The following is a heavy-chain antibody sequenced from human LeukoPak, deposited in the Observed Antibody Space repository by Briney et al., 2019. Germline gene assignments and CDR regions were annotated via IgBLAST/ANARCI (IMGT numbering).Heavy chain of an antibody. Sequence: GGSLRLSRAASGFTVSRNSMNWVHQIPGKGLEWVSVIYSGGSTYYADSVKGRFTISRDNSKNTLYLQMNRLRAEDTAVYYCARWDARYLDYWGQGTLVTVSS. CDR1: GFTVSRNS. CDR3: ARWDARYLDY. CDR2: IYSGGST. V-gene: IGHV3-53*01. J-gene: IGHJ4*02. D-gene: IGHD1-1*01.